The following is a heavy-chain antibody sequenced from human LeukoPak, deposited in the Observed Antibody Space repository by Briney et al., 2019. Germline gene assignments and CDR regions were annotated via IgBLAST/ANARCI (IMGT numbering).Heavy chain of an antibody. Sequence: GGSLRLSCAAFGFTFITNDMTWVRQAPGKGLEWVSVLYSDGNTKYSESVQGRFTISSENSKKTLLLALNSMLTDDPPVFYYSSEVSPLAGNALAYWGQETLFTVSS. CDR3: SSEVSPLAGNALAY. CDR1: GFTFITND. D-gene: IGHD6-19*01. V-gene: IGHV3-53*01. J-gene: IGHJ4*02. CDR2: LYSDGNT.